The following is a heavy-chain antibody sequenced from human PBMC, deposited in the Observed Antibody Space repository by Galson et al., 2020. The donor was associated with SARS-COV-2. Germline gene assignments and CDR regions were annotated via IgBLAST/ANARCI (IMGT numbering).Heavy chain of an antibody. CDR3: VKGRDSQLRCCGDSDV. J-gene: IGHJ3*01. Sequence: GGSLRLSCVASGFTFSNYAMSWVRQAPGKGLEWVSGIRSSGVDAYYGDSVDGRFTISRDNFKNTLSLQMNNLRAEDTARYYCVKGRDSQLRCCGDSDVWGQGTMVTVSS. CDR2: IRSSGVDA. D-gene: IGHD1-1*01. CDR1: GFTFSNYA. V-gene: IGHV3-23*01.